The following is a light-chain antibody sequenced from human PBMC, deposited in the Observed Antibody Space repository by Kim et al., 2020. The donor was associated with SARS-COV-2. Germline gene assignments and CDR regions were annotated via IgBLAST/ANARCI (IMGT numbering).Light chain of an antibody. Sequence: PGERTTPPSSASQRVGDSNFASCQQKTGGPPPLLLYDAASSSTTIPERISSSGSGTAFTITIIRMQPHDYAVYYCHQYCSRPPNTFGQGTQLDIK. CDR3: HQYCSRPPNT. CDR1: QRVGDSN. V-gene: IGKV3D-20*01. CDR2: DAA. J-gene: IGKJ5*01.